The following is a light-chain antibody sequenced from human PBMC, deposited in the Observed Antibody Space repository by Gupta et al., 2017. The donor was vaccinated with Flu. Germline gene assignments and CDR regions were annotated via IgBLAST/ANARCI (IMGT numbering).Light chain of an antibody. CDR2: DDT. V-gene: IGLV3-21*02. CDR3: QVWDTSSDHVI. Sequence: QTARITCGGNNIASKSVHWYQQKPGQAPVLVVYDDTDRPSGIPERFSGSNSGNTATLTIIRVEAGDEADYYCQVWDTSSDHVIFGGGTKLTVL. CDR1: NIASKS. J-gene: IGLJ2*01.